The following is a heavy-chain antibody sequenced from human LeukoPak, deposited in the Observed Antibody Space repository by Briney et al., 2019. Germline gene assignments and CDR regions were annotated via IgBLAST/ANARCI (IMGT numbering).Heavy chain of an antibody. J-gene: IGHJ4*02. CDR1: GESLNYYY. D-gene: IGHD4-23*01. CDR3: ASGAWAARLNS. Sequence: RASETLSLTCAVYGESLNYYYWSWIRQSPGRGLEWIGDIFDGKTINYNPSLKSRVTISAATSSQQFSLNLKSVTAADTAVYFCASGAWAARLNSWAQGALVIVSS. CDR2: IFDGKTI. V-gene: IGHV4-34*12.